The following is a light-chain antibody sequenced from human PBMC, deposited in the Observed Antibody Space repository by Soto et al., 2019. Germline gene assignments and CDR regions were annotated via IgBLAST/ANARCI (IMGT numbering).Light chain of an antibody. CDR3: QVWHSTSVRV. CDR1: TIGAKV. V-gene: IGLV3-21*02. J-gene: IGLJ2*01. Sequence: SYELTQPPSVSVAPGQTARITCGGNTIGAKVVHWYQQKKPGQAPVLVVFDDRARPSTIPERFSGSNSGNTATLTISRVEAGDEADYYCQVWHSTSVRVFGGGTKLTVL. CDR2: DDR.